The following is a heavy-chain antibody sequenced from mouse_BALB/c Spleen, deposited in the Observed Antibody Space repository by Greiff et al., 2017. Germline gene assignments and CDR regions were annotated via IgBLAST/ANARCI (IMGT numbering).Heavy chain of an antibody. CDR3: AIRRDYYGSSYVSFAY. J-gene: IGHJ3*01. V-gene: IGHV5-6-5*01. CDR2: ISSGGST. Sequence: EVMLVESGGGLVKPGGSLKLSCAASGFTFSSYAMSWVRQTPEKRLEWVASISSGGSTYYPDSVKGRFTISRDNARNILYLQMSSLRSEDTAMYYCAIRRDYYGSSYVSFAYWGQGTLVTVSA. CDR1: GFTFSSYA. D-gene: IGHD1-1*01.